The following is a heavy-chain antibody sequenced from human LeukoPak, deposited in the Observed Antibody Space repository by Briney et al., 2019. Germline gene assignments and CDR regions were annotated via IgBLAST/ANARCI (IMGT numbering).Heavy chain of an antibody. V-gene: IGHV3-30*02. J-gene: IGHJ4*02. Sequence: GGSLRLSCAASEFTLRSYWMSWVRQAPGKGLEWVAFIRYDGSNKYYADSVKGRFTISRDNPKNTLYLQMNSLRAEDTAVYYCAKDDSLDYWGQGTLVTVSS. CDR2: IRYDGSNK. CDR3: AKDDSLDY. CDR1: EFTLRSYW. D-gene: IGHD2-21*01.